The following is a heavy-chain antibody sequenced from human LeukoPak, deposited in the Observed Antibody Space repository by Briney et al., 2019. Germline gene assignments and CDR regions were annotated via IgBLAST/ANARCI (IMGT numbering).Heavy chain of an antibody. CDR2: IVVGSGNT. V-gene: IGHV1-58*01. Sequence: SVKVSCKASGFTFTSSAVQWVRQARGQRLEWIGWIVVGSGNTNYAQKFQERVTITRDMSTSTAYMELSSLRSEDTAVYYCAAWYGGNSVHFDYWGQGTLVTVSA. CDR3: AAWYGGNSVHFDY. J-gene: IGHJ4*02. D-gene: IGHD4-23*01. CDR1: GFTFTSSA.